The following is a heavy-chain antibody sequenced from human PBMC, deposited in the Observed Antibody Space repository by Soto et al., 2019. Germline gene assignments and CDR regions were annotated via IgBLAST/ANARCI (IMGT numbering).Heavy chain of an antibody. Sequence: GGSLRLSCAASGFTFSSYGMHWVRQAPGKGLEWVAVISYDGSNKYYADSVKGRFTISRDNSKNTLYLQMNSLRAEDTAVYYCAKRPWASFGLLWDYSSGWYETDAFDIWGQGTMVTVSS. V-gene: IGHV3-30*18. D-gene: IGHD6-19*01. CDR1: GFTFSSYG. CDR2: ISYDGSNK. CDR3: AKRPWASFGLLWDYSSGWYETDAFDI. J-gene: IGHJ3*02.